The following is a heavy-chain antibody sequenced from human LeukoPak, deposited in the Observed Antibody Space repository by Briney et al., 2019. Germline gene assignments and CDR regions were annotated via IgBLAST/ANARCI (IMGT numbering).Heavy chain of an antibody. D-gene: IGHD4-17*01. CDR3: AREDPQTTVPEGLDV. J-gene: IGHJ6*02. CDR2: IYYSGTT. Sequence: SSEALSLTCAVSGGSIGSYYWSWLRQPPGRGLEWIGYIYYSGTTNYNPSLKSRVTISVDTSKNQFSLELTSVTAADTAVYYCAREDPQTTVPEGLDVWGQGTTVTVSS. CDR1: GGSIGSYY. V-gene: IGHV4-59*01.